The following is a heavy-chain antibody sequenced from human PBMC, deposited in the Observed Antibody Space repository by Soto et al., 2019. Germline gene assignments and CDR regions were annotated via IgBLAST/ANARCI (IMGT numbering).Heavy chain of an antibody. J-gene: IGHJ4*02. CDR3: ARDGSDYYESSGYYYGYFDY. Sequence: QVQLVESGGGVVQPGRSLRLSCAASGFTFSSYAMHWVRQAPGKGLEWVAVISYDGSNKYYADSVKGRFTISRDNSKNTLYLQMNSLRAEDTAVYYCARDGSDYYESSGYYYGYFDYWGQGTLVTVSS. CDR1: GFTFSSYA. V-gene: IGHV3-30-3*01. D-gene: IGHD3-22*01. CDR2: ISYDGSNK.